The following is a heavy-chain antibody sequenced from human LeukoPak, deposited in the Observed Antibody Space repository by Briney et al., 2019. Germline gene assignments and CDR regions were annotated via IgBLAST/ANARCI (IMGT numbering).Heavy chain of an antibody. Sequence: ASVKVSCKASGGTFSSYAISWVRQAPGQGLEWMGGIIPIFGTANYAQKFQGRVTITADESTSTAYMELSSLRSEDTAVYYCARTDPHSGYDGSNFDYWGQGTLVTVSS. CDR2: IIPIFGTA. CDR3: ARTDPHSGYDGSNFDY. V-gene: IGHV1-69*13. D-gene: IGHD5-12*01. CDR1: GGTFSSYA. J-gene: IGHJ4*02.